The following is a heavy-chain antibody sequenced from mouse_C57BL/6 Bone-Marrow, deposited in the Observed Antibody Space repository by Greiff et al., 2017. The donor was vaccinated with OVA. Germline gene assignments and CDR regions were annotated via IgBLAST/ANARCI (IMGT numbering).Heavy chain of an antibody. CDR1: GYTFTSYW. D-gene: IGHD1-1*01. J-gene: IGHJ1*03. CDR2: IYPGSGST. CDR3: AVYYYGSSDWYFDV. Sequence: VQLQQPGAELVKPGASVKMSCKASGYTFTSYWITWVKQRPGQGLEWIGDIYPGSGSTNYNEKFKSKATLTVDTSSSTAYMQLSILTSEDSAVYYCAVYYYGSSDWYFDVWGTGTTVTVSS. V-gene: IGHV1-55*01.